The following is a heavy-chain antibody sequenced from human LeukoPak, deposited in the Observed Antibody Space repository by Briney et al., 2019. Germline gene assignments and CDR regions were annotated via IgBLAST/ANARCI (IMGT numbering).Heavy chain of an antibody. CDR1: GGSISSYY. V-gene: IGHV4-59*01. J-gene: IGHJ4*02. CDR3: ARGGTWLQPGDY. CDR2: IYYSGST. Sequence: PSETLSLTCTVSGGSISSYYWSWIRQPPGKGLEWIGYIYYSGSTNYNPSLKSRVTISVDTSKNQFSLKLSSVTAADTAVYYCARGGTWLQPGDYWGQGTLVTVSS. D-gene: IGHD5-24*01.